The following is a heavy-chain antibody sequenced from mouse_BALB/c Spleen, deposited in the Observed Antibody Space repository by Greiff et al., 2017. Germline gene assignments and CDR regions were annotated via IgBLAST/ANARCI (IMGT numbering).Heavy chain of an antibody. J-gene: IGHJ3*01. CDR3: ARAGDYDWFAY. CDR1: GFSLTSYG. V-gene: IGHV2-9*02. Sequence: VQLQESGPGLVAPSQSLSITCTVSGFSLTSYGVHWVRQPPGKGLEWLGVIWAGGSTNYNSALMSRLSISKDNSKSQVFLKMNSLQTDDTAMYYCARAGDYDWFAYWGQGTLVTVSA. D-gene: IGHD2-4*01. CDR2: IWAGGST.